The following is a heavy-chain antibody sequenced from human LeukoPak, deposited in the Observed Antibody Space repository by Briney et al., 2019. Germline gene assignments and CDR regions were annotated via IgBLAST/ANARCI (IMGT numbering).Heavy chain of an antibody. V-gene: IGHV4-61*01. CDR3: ARGGEVRGVLSY. Sequence: PSETLSLTCTVSGGSVSSGRYYWSWARQPPGKELEWIGYIFYNGSTNYNPSLKSRVTVSLDTSKNQFSLKLSSVTAADTAVYYCARGGEVRGVLSYWGQGTLVTVSS. CDR1: GGSVSSGRYY. D-gene: IGHD3-10*01. J-gene: IGHJ4*02. CDR2: IFYNGST.